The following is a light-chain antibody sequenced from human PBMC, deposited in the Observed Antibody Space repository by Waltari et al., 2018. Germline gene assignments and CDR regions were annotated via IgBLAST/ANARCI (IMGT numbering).Light chain of an antibody. CDR3: SSYAGTDNFVV. J-gene: IGLJ2*01. CDR1: SSDVGAYDY. V-gene: IGLV2-8*01. Sequence: QSALTQPPSASGSPGQSVTISCTGTSSDVGAYDYVSWYQHHPDKAPKLIIFEVNKWPSGVPVRFSGSKSGNTAFLTVSGLQAEDEADYYCSSYAGTDNFVVFGGGTKLTVL. CDR2: EVN.